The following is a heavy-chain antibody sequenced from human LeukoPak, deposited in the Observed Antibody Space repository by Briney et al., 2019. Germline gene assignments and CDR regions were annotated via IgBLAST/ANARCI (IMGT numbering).Heavy chain of an antibody. J-gene: IGHJ4*02. Sequence: ASVKVSCEASGYTFTGYYMHWVRQAPGQGLEWMGWINPNSGGTNYAQKFQGRVTMTRDTSISTAYMELSRLRSDDTAVYYCARLSRSTRSYDYWGQGTLVTVSS. CDR2: INPNSGGT. CDR3: ARLSRSTRSYDY. V-gene: IGHV1-2*02. D-gene: IGHD2-2*01. CDR1: GYTFTGYY.